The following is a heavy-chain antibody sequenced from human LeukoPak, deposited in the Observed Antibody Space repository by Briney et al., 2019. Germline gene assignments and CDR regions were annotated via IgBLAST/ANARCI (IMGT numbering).Heavy chain of an antibody. CDR3: AKFPPRIAAPGTGY. CDR2: IRYDGSNK. V-gene: IGHV3-30*02. D-gene: IGHD6-13*01. J-gene: IGHJ4*02. Sequence: PGGSLRLSCAASEFTFSSYGMHWVRQAPGKGLEWVSFIRYDGSNKYYADSVKGRFTISRDNSKNTLYLQMNSLRAEDTAVYYCAKFPPRIAAPGTGYWGQGTLVTVSS. CDR1: EFTFSSYG.